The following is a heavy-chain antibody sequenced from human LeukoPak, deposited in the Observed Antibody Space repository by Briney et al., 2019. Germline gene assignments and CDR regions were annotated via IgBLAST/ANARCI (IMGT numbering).Heavy chain of an antibody. J-gene: IGHJ3*02. D-gene: IGHD2-8*01. CDR3: AKDSFSHNGVYDALDI. CDR2: IGGGPV. CDR1: GFTFSSYS. V-gene: IGHV3-23*01. Sequence: GGSLRLSCAASGFTFSSYSMNWVRQAPGKGLEWVSTIGGGPVYYADSVKGRFTISRDDSKNTLFLQMNSLRAEDTAIYYCAKDSFSHNGVYDALDIWGQGTMVTVSS.